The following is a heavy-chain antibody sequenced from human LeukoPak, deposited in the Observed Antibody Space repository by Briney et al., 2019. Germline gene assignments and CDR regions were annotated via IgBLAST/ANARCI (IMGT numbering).Heavy chain of an antibody. V-gene: IGHV3-23*01. CDR2: VTYTGADT. D-gene: IGHD6-13*01. J-gene: IGHJ4*02. CDR3: AQQFDY. CDR1: GFTFSNYG. Sequence: TGGSLRLSCVASGFTFSNYGMGWVRQAPGKGLEWVSVVTYTGADTYYADSVKGRFTVSRDNSKNTLFLQMNSLRVEDTAVYYCAQQFDYWGQGILVTVSS.